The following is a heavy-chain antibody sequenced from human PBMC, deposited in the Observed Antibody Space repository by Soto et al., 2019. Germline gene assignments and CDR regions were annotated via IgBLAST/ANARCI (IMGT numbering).Heavy chain of an antibody. CDR3: ARGAPSWAYGMDV. Sequence: QVQLVQSGAEVKKPGASVKVSCEASGYTFTTYGISWVRQAPGQGLEWMGWISPYNGNTNYAQKFQGRVTMTTDTSTSTAYMDLRSLRSDDTDVYSCARGAPSWAYGMDVWGQGTTVTVSS. J-gene: IGHJ6*02. CDR2: ISPYNGNT. D-gene: IGHD1-26*01. CDR1: GYTFTTYG. V-gene: IGHV1-18*01.